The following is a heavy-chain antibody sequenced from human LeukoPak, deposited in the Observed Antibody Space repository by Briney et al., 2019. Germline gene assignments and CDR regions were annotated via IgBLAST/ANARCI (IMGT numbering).Heavy chain of an antibody. J-gene: IGHJ4*02. CDR3: ARDHLRLGYCSGGSCYGGSTLGY. D-gene: IGHD2-15*01. V-gene: IGHV3-33*08. Sequence: GSLRLSCAASGFTFSSYAMHWVRQAPGKGLEWVAVIWYDGSNKYYADSVKGRFTISRDNSKNTLYLQMNSLRAEDTAVYYCARDHLRLGYCSGGSCYGGSTLGYWGQGTLVTVSS. CDR1: GFTFSSYA. CDR2: IWYDGSNK.